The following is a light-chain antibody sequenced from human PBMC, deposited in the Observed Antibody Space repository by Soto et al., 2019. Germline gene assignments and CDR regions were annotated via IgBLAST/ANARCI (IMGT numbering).Light chain of an antibody. CDR1: SSDVGAYNY. CDR3: SAYTTSSTPV. V-gene: IGLV2-14*03. Sequence: QSALTQPPSVSGSPGQSIAISCTGTSSDVGAYNYVSWYQQHPGKAPKLMVYDVSNRPSGVSDRFSGSKSGNTASLTVSGLQPEDEADYHCSAYTTSSTPVFGGGTKLTVL. CDR2: DVS. J-gene: IGLJ2*01.